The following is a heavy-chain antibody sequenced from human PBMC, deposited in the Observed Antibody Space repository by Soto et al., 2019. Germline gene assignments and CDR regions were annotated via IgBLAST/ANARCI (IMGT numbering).Heavy chain of an antibody. J-gene: IGHJ5*02. D-gene: IGHD6-13*01. CDR3: ARGTYSSSVNWFDP. V-gene: IGHV3-7*04. CDR2: IKQDGSEK. CDR1: GFTFSSYW. Sequence: PGGSLRLSCAASGFTFSSYWMSWVRQAPGKGLEWVANIKQDGSEKYYVDSVKGRFTISRDNAKNSLYLQMNSLRAEDTAVYYCARGTYSSSVNWFDPWGQGTLVTVSS.